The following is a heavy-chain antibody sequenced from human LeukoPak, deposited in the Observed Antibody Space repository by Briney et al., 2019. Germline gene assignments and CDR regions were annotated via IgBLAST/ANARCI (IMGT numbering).Heavy chain of an antibody. V-gene: IGHV1-46*01. Sequence: GASVTVSCKASGYTFTSYYMHWVRQAPGQGLEWMGIINHSGGSTSYAQKFQGRVTMTRDTSTSTVYMELSSLRSEDTAVYYCASSSPRRHYDFWSGYDNWFDPWGQGTLVTVSS. CDR3: ASSSPRRHYDFWSGYDNWFDP. J-gene: IGHJ5*02. CDR1: GYTFTSYY. D-gene: IGHD3-3*01. CDR2: INHSGGST.